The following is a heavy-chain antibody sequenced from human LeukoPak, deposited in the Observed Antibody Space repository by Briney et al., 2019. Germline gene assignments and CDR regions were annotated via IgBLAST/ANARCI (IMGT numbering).Heavy chain of an antibody. CDR2: ISYDGSNK. V-gene: IGHV3-30-3*01. CDR1: GFTFSSYA. J-gene: IGHJ1*01. CDR3: AGGYRYFHH. D-gene: IGHD1-1*01. Sequence: GGSLRLSCAASGFTFSSYAMHWVRQAPGKGLEWVAVISYDGSNKYYADSVKGRFTISRDNSKNTLYLQMNSLRAEDTAVYYCAGGYRYFHHWGQGTLVTVSS.